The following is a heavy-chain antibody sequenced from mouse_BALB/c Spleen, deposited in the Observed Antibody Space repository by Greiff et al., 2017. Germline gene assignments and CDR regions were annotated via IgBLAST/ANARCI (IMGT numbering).Heavy chain of an antibody. J-gene: IGHJ3*01. CDR3: AREEGSWFAY. Sequence: EVKLMESGPGLVKPSQSLSLTCSVTGYSITSGYYWNWIRQFPGNKLEWMGYISYDGSNNYNPSLKNRISITRDTSKNQFFLKLNSVTTEDTATYYCAREEGSWFAYWGQGTLVTVSA. CDR1: GYSITSGYY. CDR2: ISYDGSN. V-gene: IGHV3-6*02.